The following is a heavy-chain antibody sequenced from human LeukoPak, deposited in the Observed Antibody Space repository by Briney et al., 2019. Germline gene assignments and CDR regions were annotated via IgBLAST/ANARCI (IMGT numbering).Heavy chain of an antibody. CDR3: ARGDVSMATGFNY. CDR2: IYPGDADT. CDR1: GFTFTNYW. J-gene: IGHJ4*01. V-gene: IGHV5-51*01. Sequence: GESLKISCQTSGFTFTNYWIGGVRQMPGKGLEWMGIIYPGDADTKYSPSFRGQVTMSADKSTNLAYLRGGSLKASDTAMYFCARGDVSMATGFNYWGQGTLVTVCS. D-gene: IGHD6-6*01.